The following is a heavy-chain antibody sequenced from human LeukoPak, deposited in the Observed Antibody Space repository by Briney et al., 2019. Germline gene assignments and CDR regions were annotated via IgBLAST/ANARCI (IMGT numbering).Heavy chain of an antibody. CDR1: GGSISSYF. V-gene: IGHV4-4*07. D-gene: IGHD3-10*01. CDR2: VYSSGSS. Sequence: SETLSVTCTVSGGSISSYFWGWIRQPAGKGLEWIGHVYSSGSSNYNPSLRSRITMSVDTSKNQFSLKLTSVTAADTAVYYCARLYGSVSYYYLDVWGKGTAVTVSS. CDR3: ARLYGSVSYYYLDV. J-gene: IGHJ6*03.